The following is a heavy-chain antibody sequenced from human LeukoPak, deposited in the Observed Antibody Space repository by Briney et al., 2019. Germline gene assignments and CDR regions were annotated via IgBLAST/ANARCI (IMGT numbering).Heavy chain of an antibody. D-gene: IGHD6-19*01. CDR3: AAQVAGIFDY. V-gene: IGHV4-34*01. J-gene: IGHJ4*02. Sequence: SETLSLTCAVYGGSFSGYYWSWIRQPPGKGLEWIGEINHSGSTNYNPSLKSRVTISVDTSKNQFSLKLSSVTAADTAVYYCAAQVAGIFDYRGQGTLVTVSS. CDR2: INHSGST. CDR1: GGSFSGYY.